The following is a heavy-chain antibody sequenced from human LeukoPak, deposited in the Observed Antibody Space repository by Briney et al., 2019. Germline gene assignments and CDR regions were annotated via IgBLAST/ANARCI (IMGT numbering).Heavy chain of an antibody. J-gene: IGHJ4*02. CDR1: GGSISSYF. Sequence: PSETLSLTCTVSGGSISSYFWSWIRQPPGTGLEWIGYVYNTGSTNNNPSLKSRVTISVDTSKNQFSLKLTSVTAADTAVYYCARQTQKSAWLDSWGQGTLVTVSS. V-gene: IGHV4-59*08. CDR2: VYNTGST. CDR3: ARQTQKSAWLDS.